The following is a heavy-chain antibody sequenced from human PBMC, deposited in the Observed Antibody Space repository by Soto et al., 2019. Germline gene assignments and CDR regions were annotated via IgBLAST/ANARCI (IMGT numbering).Heavy chain of an antibody. CDR1: GDSVSSNSAA. Sequence: SQTLSLTCAISGDSVSSNSAAWNWIRQSPSRGLEWLGRTYYRSKWYNDYAVSVKGRISINPDTSKNQFSLQLNSVTPEDTAVYYCARDESGSYYGSKYYFDYWGRGTLVTVSS. V-gene: IGHV6-1*01. CDR3: ARDESGSYYGSKYYFDY. D-gene: IGHD1-26*01. J-gene: IGHJ4*02. CDR2: TYYRSKWYN.